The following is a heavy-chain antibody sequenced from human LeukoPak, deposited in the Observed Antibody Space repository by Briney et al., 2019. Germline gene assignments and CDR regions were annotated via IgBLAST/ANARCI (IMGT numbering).Heavy chain of an antibody. CDR3: AKEIFGVVYY. V-gene: IGHV4-59*01. Sequence: SETLSLTCTVSGGSISSYYWSWIRQPPGKGLEWIGYIYYSGSTNYNPSLKSRVTISVDTSKNQFSLKLSSVTAADTAVYYCAKEIFGVVYYWGQGTLVTVSS. CDR1: GGSISSYY. CDR2: IYYSGST. J-gene: IGHJ4*02. D-gene: IGHD3-3*01.